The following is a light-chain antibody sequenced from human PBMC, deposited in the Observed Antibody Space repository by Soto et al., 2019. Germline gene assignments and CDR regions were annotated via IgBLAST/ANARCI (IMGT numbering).Light chain of an antibody. Sequence: EILLTQSPVTLSLSPGESATLSCRASQSVARYLAWYQQKPGQAPRLLIYDASNRATGIPARFSGTGSGTDFTLTISSLEPEDFAVYYCQQRSNWPLTFGGGTKVEIK. CDR2: DAS. J-gene: IGKJ4*01. CDR3: QQRSNWPLT. V-gene: IGKV3-11*01. CDR1: QSVARY.